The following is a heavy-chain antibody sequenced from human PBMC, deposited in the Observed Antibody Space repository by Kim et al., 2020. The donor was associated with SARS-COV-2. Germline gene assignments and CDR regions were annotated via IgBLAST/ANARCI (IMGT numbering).Heavy chain of an antibody. Sequence: GGSLRLSCAASGFTFSGSAMHWVRQASGKGLEWVGRIRSKANSYATTYAASVKCRFTISRDDSKTSAYLQMNSLKTEDTAVYYCTRVPGTSLPSWYTFD. CDR1: GFTFSGSA. D-gene: IGHD1-1*01. J-gene: IGHJ3*02. V-gene: IGHV3-73*01. CDR3: TRVPGTSLPSWYTFD. CDR2: IRSKANSYAT.